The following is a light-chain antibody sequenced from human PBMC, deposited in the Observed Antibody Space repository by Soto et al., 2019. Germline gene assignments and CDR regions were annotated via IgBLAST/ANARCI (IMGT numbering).Light chain of an antibody. Sequence: EIVLAQSPATLSLSPGERATLSCGAIQSVSSSYLAWYQQKPGLAPRLLIYDASSRATGIPDRFSGSGSGTDFTLTISRLEPEDFAVYYCQQYGSSPPITFGQGTRLEI. CDR1: QSVSSSY. J-gene: IGKJ5*01. CDR3: QQYGSSPPIT. V-gene: IGKV3D-20*01. CDR2: DAS.